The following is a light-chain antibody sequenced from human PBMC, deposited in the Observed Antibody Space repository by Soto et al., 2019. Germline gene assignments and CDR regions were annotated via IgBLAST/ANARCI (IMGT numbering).Light chain of an antibody. CDR2: GAS. CDR1: QSVSTY. CDR3: QQYNNWPQT. V-gene: IGKV3-20*01. Sequence: EIVLTQSPGTLSLSPGERATLSCRASQSVSTYLAWHQQKPGQAPRLLIYGASSRATGIPDRFSGSGSGTDFTLTISRLEPEDFAVYYCQQYNNWPQTFGQGTKVDI. J-gene: IGKJ1*01.